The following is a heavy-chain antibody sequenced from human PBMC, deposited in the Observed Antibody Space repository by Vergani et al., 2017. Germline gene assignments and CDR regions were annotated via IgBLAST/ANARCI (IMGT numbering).Heavy chain of an antibody. CDR1: GFTFSSYS. CDR3: ARDRGGHSKDFQH. J-gene: IGHJ1*01. CDR2: ISSSSSTI. D-gene: IGHD4-23*01. V-gene: IGHV3-48*01. Sequence: EVQLVESGGGLVKPGGSLRLSCAASGFTFSSYSMNWVRQAPGKGLEWVSYISSSSSTIYYVDSVKGRFTISRDNAKNSLFLQMNSLRAEDTAVYYCARDRGGHSKDFQHWGQGTLVTVSS.